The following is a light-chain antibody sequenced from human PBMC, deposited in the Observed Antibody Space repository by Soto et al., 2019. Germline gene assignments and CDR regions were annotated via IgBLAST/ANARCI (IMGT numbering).Light chain of an antibody. J-gene: IGKJ2*01. CDR1: QSVSSN. V-gene: IGKV3-15*01. CDR3: QHYNNWPFT. Sequence: EIVMTQSPATLSVSPGERATLSSRPSQSVSSNLAWYQQKPGQPPRLLIYGASTRATGIPARFSGSGSGTEFTLTISNLQSEDFAVYYCQHYNNWPFTFGQGTKVDIK. CDR2: GAS.